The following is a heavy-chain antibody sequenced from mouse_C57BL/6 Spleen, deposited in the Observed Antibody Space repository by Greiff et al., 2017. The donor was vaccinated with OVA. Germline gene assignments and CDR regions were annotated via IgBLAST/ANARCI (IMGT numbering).Heavy chain of an antibody. Sequence: EVQVVESGEGLVKPGGSLKLSCAASGFTFSSYAMSWVRQTPEKRLEWVAYISSGGDYIYYADTVKGRFTISRDNARNTLYLQMSSLKSEDTAMYYCTRDLDTTVVATDAMDYWGQGTSVTVSS. D-gene: IGHD1-1*01. CDR2: ISSGGDYI. V-gene: IGHV5-9-1*02. CDR3: TRDLDTTVVATDAMDY. CDR1: GFTFSSYA. J-gene: IGHJ4*01.